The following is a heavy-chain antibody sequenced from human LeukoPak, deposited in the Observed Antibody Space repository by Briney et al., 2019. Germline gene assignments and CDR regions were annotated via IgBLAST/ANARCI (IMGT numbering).Heavy chain of an antibody. V-gene: IGHV4-34*01. CDR1: GGSFSGYY. Sequence: LETLSLTCAVYGGSFSGYYWSWIRQPQVKGLEWIGEINHSGSTNYNPSLKSRVTISVDTSKNQFSLKLSSVTAADTAVYYCARLRVSYDILTGYYTPYYYYYGMDVWGQGTTVTVSS. CDR2: INHSGST. CDR3: ARLRVSYDILTGYYTPYYYYYGMDV. D-gene: IGHD3-9*01. J-gene: IGHJ6*02.